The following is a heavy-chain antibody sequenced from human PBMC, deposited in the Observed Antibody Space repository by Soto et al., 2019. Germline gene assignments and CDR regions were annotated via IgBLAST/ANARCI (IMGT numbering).Heavy chain of an antibody. J-gene: IGHJ4*02. D-gene: IGHD2-15*01. V-gene: IGHV1-69*01. CDR1: GGTFSSYA. CDR3: AREADGGSRHIDY. Sequence: QVQLVQCGAEVKKPGSSVMISCKASGGTFSSYAISWVRRAPGQGLEWMGGIIPIFGTANYAQKFQGRVTITADESTRTAYMELRSLRSEDTAVYYCAREADGGSRHIDYWGQGTLVTVSS. CDR2: IIPIFGTA.